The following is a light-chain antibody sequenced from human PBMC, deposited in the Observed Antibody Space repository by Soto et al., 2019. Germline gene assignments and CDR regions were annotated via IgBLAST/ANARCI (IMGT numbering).Light chain of an antibody. Sequence: SYELIQPPSVSVAPGKTASITFGGNNIGSKSVHWYQQKPGQAPILVIHYNSDRPSGIPERFSGSNSGNTATLTITRVEGGDEADFYCQVWDSSSVIFGGGTKLTVL. CDR3: QVWDSSSVI. V-gene: IGLV3-21*04. J-gene: IGLJ2*01. CDR1: NIGSKS. CDR2: YNS.